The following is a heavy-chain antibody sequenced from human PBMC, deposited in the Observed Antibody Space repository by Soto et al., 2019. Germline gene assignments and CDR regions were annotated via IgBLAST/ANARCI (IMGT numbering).Heavy chain of an antibody. CDR3: AEAAAAGTPYYGMDV. D-gene: IGHD6-13*01. Sequence: GESLKISCKGSGYSFTSHWIGWVRQMPGKGLEWMGIIYPGDSDTRYSPSFQGQVTISADKSISTAYLQWSSLKASDTAIYYCAEAAAAGTPYYGMDVWGQGTTVTVSS. V-gene: IGHV5-51*01. CDR1: GYSFTSHW. J-gene: IGHJ6*02. CDR2: IYPGDSDT.